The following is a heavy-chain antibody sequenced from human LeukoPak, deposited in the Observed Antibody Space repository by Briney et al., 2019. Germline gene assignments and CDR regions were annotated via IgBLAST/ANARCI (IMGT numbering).Heavy chain of an antibody. J-gene: IGHJ4*02. CDR3: ARGVDYYENSGTIDY. D-gene: IGHD3-22*01. V-gene: IGHV3-64*04. Sequence: PGGSLRLSCSASGFVFSIYTMYWVRQAPGKGPEYVSTISGSGNGGSIYYADSVKGRFTISRDDSKNTLYLQMNSLRAEDTAVYYCARGVDYYENSGTIDYWGQGTLVTVSS. CDR2: ISGSGNGGSI. CDR1: GFVFSIYT.